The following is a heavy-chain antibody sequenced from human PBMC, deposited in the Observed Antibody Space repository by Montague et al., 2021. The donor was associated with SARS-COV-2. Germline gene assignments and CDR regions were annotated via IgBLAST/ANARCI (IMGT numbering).Heavy chain of an antibody. CDR2: INHSGST. J-gene: IGHJ3*02. V-gene: IGHV4-34*01. Sequence: SETLSLTCAVYGGSFSGYYWSWIRQPPGKGLEWIGEINHSGSTXXXPSXXXRVTISVDTSKNQFSLKLRSVTAADTAVYYCAREGVGATTNDAFDICGQGTMVTVSS. CDR1: GGSFSGYY. CDR3: AREGVGATTNDAFDI. D-gene: IGHD1-26*01.